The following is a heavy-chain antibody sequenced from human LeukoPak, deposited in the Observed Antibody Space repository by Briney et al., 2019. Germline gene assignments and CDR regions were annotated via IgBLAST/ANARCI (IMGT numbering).Heavy chain of an antibody. CDR1: GFTFSSYG. V-gene: IGHV3-30*02. D-gene: IGHD1-26*01. J-gene: IGHJ4*02. CDR2: IRYDGSNK. CDR3: SNALGGTNREFDY. Sequence: GGSLRLSCAASGFTFSSYGMHWVRQAPGKGLEWVAFIRYDGSNKYYADSVKGRFTISRDNSKNTLYLQMNSLRAEDTAVYYCSNALGGTNREFDYWGQGTLVTVSS.